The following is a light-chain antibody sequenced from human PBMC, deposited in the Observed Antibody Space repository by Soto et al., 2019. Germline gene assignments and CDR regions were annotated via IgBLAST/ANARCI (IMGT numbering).Light chain of an antibody. CDR2: GAF. J-gene: IGKJ1*01. Sequence: VVMTQSPATPSVSPGERTTLSCRASQSVGSKLAWYQHKRGQAPRLLVYGAFTRASGIPARFSGSGSGTAFNLTISSLQSDDFAVYDCQQYDNWPPWTLGHGTKVES. CDR3: QQYDNWPPWT. V-gene: IGKV3-15*01. CDR1: QSVGSK.